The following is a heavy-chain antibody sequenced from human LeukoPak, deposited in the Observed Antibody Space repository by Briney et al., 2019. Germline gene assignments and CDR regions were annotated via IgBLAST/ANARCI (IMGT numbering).Heavy chain of an antibody. CDR1: GGSISSYY. V-gene: IGHV4-59*08. CDR3: ARQWVDSYYYYGMDV. CDR2: IYYSGST. D-gene: IGHD1-26*01. J-gene: IGHJ6*02. Sequence: SETLSLTCTVPGGSISSYYWSWIRQPPGKGLEWIGYIYYSGSTNYIPSLKSRVTISVDTSKNQFSLKLSSVTAADTAVYYCARQWVDSYYYYGMDVWGQGTTVTVSS.